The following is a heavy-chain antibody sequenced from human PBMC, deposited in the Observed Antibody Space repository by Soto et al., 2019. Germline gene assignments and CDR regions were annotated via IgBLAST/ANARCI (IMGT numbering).Heavy chain of an antibody. CDR2: MNPNSGNT. D-gene: IGHD1-7*01. Sequence: ASVKVSCKASGYTFTSYDINWVRQATGQGLEWMGWMNPNSGNTGYAQKFQGRVTMTRNTSISTAYMELSSLRSEDTAVYYCARARRQLPRTLGNRTGTTDYYMDVWGKGTTVTVSS. CDR1: GYTFTSYD. V-gene: IGHV1-8*01. CDR3: ARARRQLPRTLGNRTGTTDYYMDV. J-gene: IGHJ6*03.